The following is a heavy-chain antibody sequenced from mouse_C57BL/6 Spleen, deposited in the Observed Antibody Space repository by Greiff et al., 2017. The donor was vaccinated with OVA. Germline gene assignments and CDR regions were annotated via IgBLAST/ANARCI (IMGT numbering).Heavy chain of an antibody. D-gene: IGHD2-4*01. V-gene: IGHV1-9*01. CDR3: ARRKDYGEGSYYAMDY. J-gene: IGHJ4*01. Sequence: VQLQQSGAELMKPGASVKLSCKATGYTFTGYWIEWVKQRPGHGLEWIGEILPGSGSTNYNEKFKGKATFTADTSSNTAYMQLSSLTTEDSAIYYGARRKDYGEGSYYAMDYWGQGTSVTVSS. CDR1: GYTFTGYW. CDR2: ILPGSGST.